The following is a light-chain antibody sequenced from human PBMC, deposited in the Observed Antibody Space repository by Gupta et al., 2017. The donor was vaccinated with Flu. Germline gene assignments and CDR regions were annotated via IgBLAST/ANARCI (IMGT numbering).Light chain of an antibody. Sequence: EVVLTQSPGTLSLSPGDRATLSCRASQSVSSRHLAWYQQKPGQAPRLLIYDASSRATGIPDRFSGSGSGTDFTLTISRLEPEDFAVYYCQQYDNSFNFGQGTKLEIK. CDR1: QSVSSRH. CDR2: DAS. V-gene: IGKV3-20*01. CDR3: QQYDNSFN. J-gene: IGKJ2*01.